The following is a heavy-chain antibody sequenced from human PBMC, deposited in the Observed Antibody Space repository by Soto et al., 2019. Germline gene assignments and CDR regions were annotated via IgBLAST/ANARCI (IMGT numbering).Heavy chain of an antibody. CDR1: GGSISSGDYY. Sequence: ASETLSLTCTVSGGSISSGDYYWSWIRQPPGKGLEWIGYIYYSGSTYYNPSLKSRVTISVDTSKNQFSLKLSSVTAADTAVYYCARGVSQQLVPDYWGQGTLVTVSS. CDR2: IYYSGST. CDR3: ARGVSQQLVPDY. D-gene: IGHD6-13*01. V-gene: IGHV4-30-4*01. J-gene: IGHJ4*02.